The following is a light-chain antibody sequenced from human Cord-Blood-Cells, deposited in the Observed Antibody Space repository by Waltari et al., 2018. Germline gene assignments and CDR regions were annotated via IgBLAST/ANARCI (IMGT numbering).Light chain of an antibody. CDR2: DVS. J-gene: IGLJ2*01. V-gene: IGLV2-14*01. CDR3: SSYTSSSTLV. CDR1: SSDVGGYNY. Sequence: QSALTQPASVSGSPGQSITISCTGTSSDVGGYNYVSWYQQHPGKAPKLRIYDVSNRPPGVSNRFAGSKSGNTASRTSSGLQAEDEADYYCSSYTSSSTLVFGGGTKLTVL.